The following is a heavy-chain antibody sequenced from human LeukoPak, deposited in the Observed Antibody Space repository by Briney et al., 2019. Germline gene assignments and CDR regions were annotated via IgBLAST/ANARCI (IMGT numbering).Heavy chain of an antibody. CDR3: VRDSSGYSGYEGALDI. CDR2: IYYSGST. J-gene: IGHJ3*02. CDR1: GGSISSYY. Sequence: SETLSLTCTVSGGSISSYYWSWIRQPPGKGLEWIGYIYYSGSTNYNPSLKSRVTISVDTSKNQFSLKLSSVTAADTAVYYCVRDSSGYSGYEGALDIWGQGTMVTVSS. D-gene: IGHD5-12*01. V-gene: IGHV4-59*01.